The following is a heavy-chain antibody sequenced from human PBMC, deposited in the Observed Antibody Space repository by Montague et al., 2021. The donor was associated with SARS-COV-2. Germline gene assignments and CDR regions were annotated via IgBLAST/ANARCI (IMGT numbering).Heavy chain of an antibody. V-gene: IGHV4-61*01. CDR3: ARDPWRITIFGVVTRYGMDV. J-gene: IGHJ6*02. CDR2: IYYSGST. Sequence: SETLSLTCIVSGGSVSSGSYYWSWIRQPPGKGLEWIGYIYYSGSTXYNPSLKSRVTISVDTSKNQFSLKLSSVTVADTAVYYCARDPWRITIFGVVTRYGMDVWGQGTTVTVSS. D-gene: IGHD3-3*01. CDR1: GGSVSSGSYY.